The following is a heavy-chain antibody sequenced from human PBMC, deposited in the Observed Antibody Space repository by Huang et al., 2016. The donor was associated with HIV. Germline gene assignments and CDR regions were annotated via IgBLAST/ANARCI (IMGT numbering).Heavy chain of an antibody. Sequence: QVQLQESGPGLVKPSETLSLSCTVSGGSISSHYWSWIRQPPGRGLEWIGNINYSGITNYNPSLQSRVIISVDTSKNQVSLKLTSVTAADTAVYYCARDIVRLDPWGQGTLVTVSS. D-gene: IGHD3-10*01. CDR3: ARDIVRLDP. J-gene: IGHJ5*02. V-gene: IGHV4-59*11. CDR1: GGSISSHY. CDR2: INYSGIT.